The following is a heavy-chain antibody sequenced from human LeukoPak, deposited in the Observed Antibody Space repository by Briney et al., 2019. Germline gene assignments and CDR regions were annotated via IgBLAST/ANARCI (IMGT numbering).Heavy chain of an antibody. CDR3: ARDWGSGYYFDY. J-gene: IGHJ4*02. V-gene: IGHV4-4*02. D-gene: IGHD3-10*01. CDR2: IYHSGST. CDR1: GGSISTNYW. Sequence: PSGTLSLTCDVSGGSISTNYWWSWVRQPPGKGLEWIGEIYHSGSTNDNPSLKSRVTISVDKSKNQFSLKLSSVTAADTAVYYCARDWGSGYYFDYWGQGILVTVSS.